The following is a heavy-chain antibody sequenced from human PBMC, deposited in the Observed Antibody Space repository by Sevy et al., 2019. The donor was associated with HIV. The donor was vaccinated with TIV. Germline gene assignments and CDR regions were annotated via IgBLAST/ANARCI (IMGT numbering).Heavy chain of an antibody. D-gene: IGHD3-3*01. Sequence: GGSLRLSCAASGFTFSTYAMHWVRRAPGKGLDWVAVISSDGTNKYYADSVKGRFTISRDNSKNTLYLQMNSLRPEDSALYYCVRATNGVLRWFDYWGQGTLVTVSS. V-gene: IGHV3-30-3*01. CDR2: ISSDGTNK. CDR1: GFTFSTYA. J-gene: IGHJ4*02. CDR3: VRATNGVLRWFDY.